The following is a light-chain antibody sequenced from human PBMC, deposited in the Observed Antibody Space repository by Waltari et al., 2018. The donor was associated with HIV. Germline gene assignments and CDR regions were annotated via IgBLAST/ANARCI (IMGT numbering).Light chain of an antibody. Sequence: QSVLTQPPSASGTPGQRVTNACSGSSSNIGSNTVNWYQQLPGTAPKLLIYSNNQRPSGVPDRFSGSKSGTSASLAISGLQSEDEADYYCAAWDDSLNARGVFGGGTKLTVL. CDR2: SNN. J-gene: IGLJ3*02. V-gene: IGLV1-44*01. CDR3: AAWDDSLNARGV. CDR1: SSNIGSNT.